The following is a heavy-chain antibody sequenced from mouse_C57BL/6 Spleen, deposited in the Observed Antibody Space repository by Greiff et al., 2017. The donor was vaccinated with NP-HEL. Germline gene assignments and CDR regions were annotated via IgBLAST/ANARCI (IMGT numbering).Heavy chain of an antibody. Sequence: QVQLKQSGAELVKPGASVKISCKASGYAFSSYWMNWVKQRPGKGLEWIGQIYPGDGDTNYNGKFKGKATLTADKSSSTAYMQLSSLTSEDSAVYFCARSGATMVTHFDYWGQGTTLTVSS. CDR1: GYAFSSYW. J-gene: IGHJ2*01. CDR3: ARSGATMVTHFDY. CDR2: IYPGDGDT. D-gene: IGHD2-2*01. V-gene: IGHV1-80*01.